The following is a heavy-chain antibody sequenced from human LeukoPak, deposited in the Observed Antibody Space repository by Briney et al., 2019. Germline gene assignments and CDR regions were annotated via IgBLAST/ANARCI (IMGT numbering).Heavy chain of an antibody. J-gene: IGHJ4*02. D-gene: IGHD1-26*01. CDR3: ATYGSGSSTFGY. Sequence: SETLSLTCSVSGGSISSYYWSWIRQPPGKGLEWIGYIYYSGSTNYNPSLKSRVTISVDTSKNQFSLKLSSVTAADTAVYYCATYGSGSSTFGYLGQGTLVTVSS. CDR2: IYYSGST. V-gene: IGHV4-59*08. CDR1: GGSISSYY.